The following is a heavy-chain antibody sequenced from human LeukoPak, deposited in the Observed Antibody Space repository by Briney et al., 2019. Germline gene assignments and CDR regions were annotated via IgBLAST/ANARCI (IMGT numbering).Heavy chain of an antibody. Sequence: PSETLSLTCTVSGGSISSSSYYWSWIRQPPGKGLEWIGYIYYSGSTNYNPSLKSRVTISVDTSKNQFSLKLSSVTAADTAVYYCAMRSEEWELGGDFDYWGQGTLVTVSS. CDR2: IYYSGST. V-gene: IGHV4-61*01. CDR3: AMRSEEWELGGDFDY. CDR1: GGSISSSSYY. J-gene: IGHJ4*02. D-gene: IGHD1-26*01.